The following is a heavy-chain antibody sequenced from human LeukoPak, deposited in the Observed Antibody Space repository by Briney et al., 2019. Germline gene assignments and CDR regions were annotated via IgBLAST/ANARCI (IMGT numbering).Heavy chain of an antibody. J-gene: IGHJ4*02. CDR1: GFTLSSYA. V-gene: IGHV3-23*01. CDR3: AKXSXXXAAWYSLHYDF. Sequence: GGSLRLSCAASGFTLSSYAMTWVRQAPGRGLEWVSSVDGGGGGTYYADSVKGRFTISRDNSKDTLYLQMNGLRAEDTAVYXXAKXSXXXAAWYSLHYDFWGQGTLVTVSS. CDR2: VDGGGGGT. D-gene: IGHD6-13*01.